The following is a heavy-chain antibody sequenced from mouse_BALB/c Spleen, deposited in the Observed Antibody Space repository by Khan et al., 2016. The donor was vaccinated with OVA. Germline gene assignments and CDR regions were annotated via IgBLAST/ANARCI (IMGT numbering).Heavy chain of an antibody. CDR3: ARGASSWDFSFPY. CDR1: GYTFTNYV. V-gene: IGHV1S136*01. J-gene: IGHJ3*01. CDR2: INPYNAGT. D-gene: IGHD4-1*01. Sequence: ALLQQSGPELVEPGASVKMSCKASGYTFTNYVMHWVKQKPGQGLEWIAYINPYNAGTRYNEKFKGKATLTSGISSTTAYMELSSLHSENSAVYYCARGASSWDFSFPYWGQGTLVTVSA.